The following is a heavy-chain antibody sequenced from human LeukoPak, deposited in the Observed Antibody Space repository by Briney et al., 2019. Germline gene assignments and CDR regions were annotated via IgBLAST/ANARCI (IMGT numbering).Heavy chain of an antibody. CDR1: GFTFSDYY. D-gene: IGHD5-12*01. V-gene: IGHV3-11*06. CDR2: ISSSSYT. J-gene: IGHJ6*04. CDR3: ARVVMDIVATIGPGGMDV. Sequence: PGGSLRLSCAASGFTFSDYYMSWIRQAPGKGLEWVSYISSSSYTNYADSVKGRFTISRDNAKNSLYLQMNSLRAEDTAVYYCARVVMDIVATIGPGGMDVWGKGTTVTVSS.